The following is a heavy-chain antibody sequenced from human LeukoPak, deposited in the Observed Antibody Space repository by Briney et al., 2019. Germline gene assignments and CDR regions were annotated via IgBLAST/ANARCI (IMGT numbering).Heavy chain of an antibody. Sequence: KTSETLSLTCAVYGGSFSGYYWSWIRQPPGKGLEWIGEINHSGSTNYNPSLKSRVTISVDTSKNQFSVKLSSVTAADTAVYYCAKDWGRLGYYDILTGTPGVFFDYWGQGTLVTVSS. V-gene: IGHV4-34*01. CDR1: GGSFSGYY. J-gene: IGHJ4*02. CDR2: INHSGST. CDR3: AKDWGRLGYYDILTGTPGVFFDY. D-gene: IGHD3-9*01.